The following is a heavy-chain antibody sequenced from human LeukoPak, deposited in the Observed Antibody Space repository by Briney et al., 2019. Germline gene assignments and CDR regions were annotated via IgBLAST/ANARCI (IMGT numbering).Heavy chain of an antibody. CDR1: GYTFTSYG. Sequence: ASVKVSCKASGYTFTSYGISWVRQAPGQGLEWMGWISAYNGNTNYAQKLQGRVTMTTDTSTSTAYMELRSLRSDDTAVYYCARAGYYDILTGYYYYMDVWGKGTTVTVSS. D-gene: IGHD3-9*01. V-gene: IGHV1-18*01. CDR2: ISAYNGNT. CDR3: ARAGYYDILTGYYYYMDV. J-gene: IGHJ6*03.